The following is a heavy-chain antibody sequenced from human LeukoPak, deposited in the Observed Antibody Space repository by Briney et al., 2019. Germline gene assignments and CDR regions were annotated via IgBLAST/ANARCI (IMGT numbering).Heavy chain of an antibody. CDR1: GYTFTSYA. V-gene: IGHV1-3*01. D-gene: IGHD5-18*01. J-gene: IGHJ4*02. CDR3: AKTGGTTWIQLWSDY. Sequence: GASVRVSCKDSGYTFTSYALHWVRQAPGQRLEWMGWINAGSGYTKYSQKFQGRVIITRDTSANTAYMELSSLTSEDTAVYYCAKTGGTTWIQLWSDYWGQGSLVAVSS. CDR2: INAGSGYT.